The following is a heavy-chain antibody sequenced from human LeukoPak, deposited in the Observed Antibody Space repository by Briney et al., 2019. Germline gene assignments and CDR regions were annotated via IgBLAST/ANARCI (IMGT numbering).Heavy chain of an antibody. CDR1: GDTFTIYG. D-gene: IGHD3-3*01. V-gene: IGHV1-18*01. CDR2: ISAYNGKT. CDR3: ARDRGGILEWLYSHYYYYYYMDV. Sequence: ASVRVSFKASGDTFTIYGISWGGQAPGQGGEGMGGISAYNGKTNYAQKLQGRVTITTDTTTSTAYMELRSLRDDDTAVYYCARDRGGILEWLYSHYYYYYYMDVWGKGTTVTVSS. J-gene: IGHJ6*03.